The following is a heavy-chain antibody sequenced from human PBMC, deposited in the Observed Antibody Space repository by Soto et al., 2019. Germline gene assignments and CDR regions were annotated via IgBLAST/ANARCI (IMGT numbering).Heavy chain of an antibody. V-gene: IGHV4-4*02. Sequence: SETLSLTCAVPGGSFTSNNWWTWVRQPPGQGLEWIGEIYRTGSTNYNPSLKSRVTISLDKSENQSSLKVTSLTAADTAVYYCASRDPGTSVDYWGQGTLVTVSS. CDR3: ASRDPGTSVDY. CDR1: GGSFTSNNW. D-gene: IGHD1-7*01. CDR2: IYRTGST. J-gene: IGHJ4*02.